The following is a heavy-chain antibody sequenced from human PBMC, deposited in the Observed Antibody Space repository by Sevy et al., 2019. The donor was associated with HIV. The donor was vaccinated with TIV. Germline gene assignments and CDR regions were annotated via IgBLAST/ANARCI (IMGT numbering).Heavy chain of an antibody. CDR1: GFPFSNYG. Sequence: GGSLRLSCAASGFPFSNYGMSWVRQAPGKGPEWVSTLSGNSRGIFYADSVKGRLTISRDNSKNTLYFQMNSLRAEDTAVYYCAKERGITGAKDDAFDIWGQGTMVTVSS. V-gene: IGHV3-23*01. D-gene: IGHD1-20*01. J-gene: IGHJ3*02. CDR2: LSGNSRGI. CDR3: AKERGITGAKDDAFDI.